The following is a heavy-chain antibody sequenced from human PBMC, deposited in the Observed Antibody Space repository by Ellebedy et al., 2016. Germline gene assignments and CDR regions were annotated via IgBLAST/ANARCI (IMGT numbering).Heavy chain of an antibody. CDR2: IYTSGST. D-gene: IGHD6-13*01. Sequence: SETLSLXXTVSGGSISSYYWSWIRQPAGKGLEWIGRIYTSGSTNYNPSLKSRVTMSVDTSKNQFSLKLSSVTAADTAVYYCAREIAAAGIRNFDYWGQGTLVTVSS. CDR3: AREIAAAGIRNFDY. V-gene: IGHV4-4*07. J-gene: IGHJ4*02. CDR1: GGSISSYY.